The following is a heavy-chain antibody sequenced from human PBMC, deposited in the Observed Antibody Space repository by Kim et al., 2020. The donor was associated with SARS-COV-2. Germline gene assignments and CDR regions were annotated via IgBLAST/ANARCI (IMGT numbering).Heavy chain of an antibody. J-gene: IGHJ4*02. V-gene: IGHV3-9*01. D-gene: IGHD3-9*01. Sequence: GGSLRLSCAASGFTFDDYAMHWVRQAPGKGLEWVSGISWNSGSIGYADSVKGRFTISRDNAKNSLYLQMNSLRAEDTALYYCAKEGGDILTGYKYYWGQG. CDR2: ISWNSGSI. CDR1: GFTFDDYA. CDR3: AKEGGDILTGYKYY.